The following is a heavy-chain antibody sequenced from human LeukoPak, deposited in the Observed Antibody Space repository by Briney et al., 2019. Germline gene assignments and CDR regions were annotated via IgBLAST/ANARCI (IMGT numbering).Heavy chain of an antibody. CDR3: AKRPQTGYIGSWQNWFDP. D-gene: IGHD6-13*01. CDR2: ISGGGDAT. V-gene: IGHV3-23*01. CDR1: DFSFITYA. J-gene: IGHJ5*02. Sequence: PGGSLRLSCAASDFSFITYAMSWVRQAPGKGLEWVSTISGGGDATYYADSVKGRFTISRDNSKNTLYLQMNNLRVEDTAVYYCAKRPQTGYIGSWQNWFDPWGQGTLVTVSS.